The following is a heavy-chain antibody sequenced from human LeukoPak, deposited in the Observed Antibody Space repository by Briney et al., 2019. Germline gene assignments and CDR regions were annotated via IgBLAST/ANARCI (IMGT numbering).Heavy chain of an antibody. J-gene: IGHJ4*02. Sequence: GGSLRLSCVASGFTFSGYGMHWVRQAPGKGLEWVAIIGSDGSNKYYGDSVKGRFTISRDNSKNTLYLQMNSLRAEDTAVYYCAKNLARGEGWPLEYWGQGTLVTVSS. CDR2: IGSDGSNK. CDR3: AKNLARGEGWPLEY. CDR1: GFTFSGYG. V-gene: IGHV3-30*02.